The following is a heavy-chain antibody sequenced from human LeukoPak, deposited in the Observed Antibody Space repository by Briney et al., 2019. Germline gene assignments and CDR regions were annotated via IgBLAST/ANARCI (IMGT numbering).Heavy chain of an antibody. D-gene: IGHD3-10*01. CDR1: GFTFSFYS. V-gene: IGHV3-64*01. Sequence: GGSLRLSCAASGFTFSFYSMYWVRQAPGKGLEYVSAMSSNGDRTYYANSVKGRFTISRDNSKNTLYLQMGSLRVEDMAVYYCARMEVRGYGMDVWGQGTTVTVSS. CDR2: MSSNGDRT. J-gene: IGHJ6*02. CDR3: ARMEVRGYGMDV.